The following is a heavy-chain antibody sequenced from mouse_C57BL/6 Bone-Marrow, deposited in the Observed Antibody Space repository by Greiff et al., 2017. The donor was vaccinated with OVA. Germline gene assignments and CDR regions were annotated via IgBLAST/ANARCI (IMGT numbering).Heavy chain of an antibody. J-gene: IGHJ1*03. CDR1: GYTFTSYW. CDR2: IHPNSGST. V-gene: IGHV1-64*01. D-gene: IGHD1-1*01. Sequence: QVQLKQPGAELVKPGASVKLSCKASGYTFTSYWMHWVKQRPGQGLEWIGMIHPNSGSTNYNEKFKSKATLTVDKSSSTAYMQLSSLTSEDSAVYYCARWGSSLYWYFDVWGTGTTVTVSS. CDR3: ARWGSSLYWYFDV.